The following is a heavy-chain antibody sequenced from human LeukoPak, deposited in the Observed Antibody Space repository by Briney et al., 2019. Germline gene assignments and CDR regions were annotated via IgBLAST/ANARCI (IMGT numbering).Heavy chain of an antibody. CDR2: VFYTVET. J-gene: IGHJ4*02. CDR1: PGSIGGYY. V-gene: IGHV4-59*08. Sequence: SETLSLTCSVSPGSIGGYYWSWFRQPPGKGLEWIGYVFYTVETDYNRSLRSRGTISVDASKNQVSLRLTSVTAADTAVYYCARHAAGVQLWFEFWGQGTQVTVSS. CDR3: ARHAAGVQLWFEF. D-gene: IGHD2-21*01.